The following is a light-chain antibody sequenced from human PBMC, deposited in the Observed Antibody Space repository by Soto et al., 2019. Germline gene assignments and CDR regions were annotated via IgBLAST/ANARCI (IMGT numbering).Light chain of an antibody. CDR3: HHDYNFPET. V-gene: IGKV3D-15*01. CDR2: SAS. Sequence: EIVLSLSLGTLSLTQGERATLSCRASQSISSELAWYQQKPGQAPRLLIYSASTRATSIPARFSGSWSGTDFTLTIISLQPEDFAVYYCHHDYNFPETFGQVAKVDI. J-gene: IGKJ1*01. CDR1: QSISSE.